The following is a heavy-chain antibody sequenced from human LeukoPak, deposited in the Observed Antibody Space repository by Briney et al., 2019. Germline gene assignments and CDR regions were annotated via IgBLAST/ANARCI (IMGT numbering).Heavy chain of an antibody. Sequence: ASVKVSCKASGYTFTSYGISWVRQAPGQGLEWMGWISAYNGNTNYAQKLQGRVTMTTDTSTSTAYMEPRSLRSDDTAVYYCAREVGYSSGSDYYYYGMDVWGQGTTVTVSS. V-gene: IGHV1-18*01. CDR1: GYTFTSYG. CDR2: ISAYNGNT. J-gene: IGHJ6*02. CDR3: AREVGYSSGSDYYYYGMDV. D-gene: IGHD6-19*01.